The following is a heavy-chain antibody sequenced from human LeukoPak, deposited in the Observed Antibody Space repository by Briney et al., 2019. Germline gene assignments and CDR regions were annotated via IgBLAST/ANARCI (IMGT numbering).Heavy chain of an antibody. CDR1: GYSFTSYW. Sequence: GESLKTSCMGSGYSFTSYWIGWVRQMPGKGLEWVGIIYPGDSDTRYSPSFQGQVTISADKSISTAYLQWSSLKASDTAMYYCARRDCSSTSCHLDFWGQGTLVTVSS. V-gene: IGHV5-51*01. CDR2: IYPGDSDT. CDR3: ARRDCSSTSCHLDF. D-gene: IGHD2-2*01. J-gene: IGHJ4*02.